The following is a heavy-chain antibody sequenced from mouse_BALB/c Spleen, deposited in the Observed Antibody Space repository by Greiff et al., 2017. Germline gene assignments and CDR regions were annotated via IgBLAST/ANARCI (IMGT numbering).Heavy chain of an antibody. J-gene: IGHJ4*01. Sequence: QLQQSGAELVRPGTSVKISCKASGYTFTNYWLGWVKQRPGHGLEWIGDIYPGGGYTNYNEKFKGKATLTADTSSSTAYMQLSSLTSEDSAVYFCAREDYDENAMDYWGQGTSVTVSS. CDR3: AREDYDENAMDY. CDR1: GYTFTNYW. V-gene: IGHV1-63*02. CDR2: IYPGGGYT. D-gene: IGHD2-4*01.